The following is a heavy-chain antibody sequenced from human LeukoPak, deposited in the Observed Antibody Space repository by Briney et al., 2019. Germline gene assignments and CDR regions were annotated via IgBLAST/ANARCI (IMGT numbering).Heavy chain of an antibody. J-gene: IGHJ6*04. Sequence: SETLSLTCAVYGGSFSGYYWSWIRQPPGKGREWIGEINHSGSTNYNPSLKSRVTISVDTSKNQFSLKLSSVTAADTAVYYCARDNFRYCSGGSCFLNPTTSYGMDVWGKGTTVTVSS. V-gene: IGHV4-34*01. D-gene: IGHD2-15*01. CDR1: GGSFSGYY. CDR2: INHSGST. CDR3: ARDNFRYCSGGSCFLNPTTSYGMDV.